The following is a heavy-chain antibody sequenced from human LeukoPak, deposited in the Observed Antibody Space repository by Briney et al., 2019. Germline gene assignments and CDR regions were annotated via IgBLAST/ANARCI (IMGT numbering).Heavy chain of an antibody. CDR3: AELGITMIGGV. Sequence: PGGSLRLSCEVSDIAFGALSLNWVRQAPGKGLEWISYISSSGSTIYYSDSVKGRFTISRDDAKDSLYLQMDSLRADDTAVYYCAELGITMIGGVWGKGTTVTISS. CDR1: DIAFGALS. D-gene: IGHD3-10*02. J-gene: IGHJ6*04. V-gene: IGHV3-48*01. CDR2: ISSSGSTI.